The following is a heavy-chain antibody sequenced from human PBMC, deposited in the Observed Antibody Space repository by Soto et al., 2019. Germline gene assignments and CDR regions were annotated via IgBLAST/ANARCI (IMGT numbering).Heavy chain of an antibody. Sequence: QVQLVESGGGVVQPGRSLRLSCAASGFTFSSYGMHWVRQAPGKGLEWVAVISYDGSNKYYADYVKGRFTISRDNSKNTLYLQMNSLRAEDTAVYYCAKEVVPAATYYYGMDVWVQGTTVTVSS. CDR2: ISYDGSNK. CDR3: AKEVVPAATYYYGMDV. CDR1: GFTFSSYG. J-gene: IGHJ6*02. D-gene: IGHD2-2*01. V-gene: IGHV3-30*18.